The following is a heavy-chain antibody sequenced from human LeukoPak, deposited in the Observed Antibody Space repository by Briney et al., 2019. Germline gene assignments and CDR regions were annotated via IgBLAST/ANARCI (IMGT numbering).Heavy chain of an antibody. CDR1: GFTFSSYG. Sequence: PGGSLRLSCAASGFTFSSYGMSWVRQAPGKGLEWVAAISGSGGSTDYADSVKGRLTISRDNSKNTLYLQMNSLRAEDTAVYYCAKSCSSTSCYHNYWGQGTLVTVSS. CDR3: AKSCSSTSCYHNY. D-gene: IGHD2-2*01. CDR2: ISGSGGST. J-gene: IGHJ4*02. V-gene: IGHV3-23*01.